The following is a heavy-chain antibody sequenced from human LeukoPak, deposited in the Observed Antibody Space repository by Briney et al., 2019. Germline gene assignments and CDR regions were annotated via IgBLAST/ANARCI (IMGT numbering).Heavy chain of an antibody. D-gene: IGHD3-10*01. CDR1: GFTFDDYG. J-gene: IGHJ5*02. CDR2: INWNGGST. CDR3: AKVGYYYGSGSYYTLSWFDP. Sequence: GGSLRLSCAASGFTFDDYGMSWVRQAPGKGLEWVSGINWNGGSTGYADSVKGRFTISRDNAKNSLYLQMNSLRAEDTAVYYCAKVGYYYGSGSYYTLSWFDPWGQGTLVTVSS. V-gene: IGHV3-20*04.